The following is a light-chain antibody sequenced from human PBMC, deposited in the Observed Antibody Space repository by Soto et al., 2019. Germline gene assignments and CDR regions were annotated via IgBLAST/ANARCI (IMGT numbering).Light chain of an antibody. CDR2: KAS. J-gene: IGKJ1*01. CDR1: QSISSW. V-gene: IGKV1-5*03. CDR3: QQYKSSAWT. Sequence: DIQMTQSPSTLSASVGDRVTITCRASQSISSWLAWYQQKPGKAPKLLIYKASSLESGARSRFSGSGSVTEFTLTISSLQPDDVADYICQQYKSSAWTFRRETTVEIK.